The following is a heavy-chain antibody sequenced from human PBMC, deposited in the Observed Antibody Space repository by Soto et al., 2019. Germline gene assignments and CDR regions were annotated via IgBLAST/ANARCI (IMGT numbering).Heavy chain of an antibody. Sequence: EVQLSESGGGLVQPGGSLRLSCVGAGFTFSGSAVSWVRQAPGRGLEWVSGISGGGSTEYADSVKGRFGISRDNSKDTVYLYMNSLRDDDTAVYYCARQKGDIVARPPDHWGQGILVTVSS. D-gene: IGHD5-12*01. CDR1: GFTFSGSA. V-gene: IGHV3-23*01. CDR2: ISGGGST. J-gene: IGHJ4*02. CDR3: ARQKGDIVARPPDH.